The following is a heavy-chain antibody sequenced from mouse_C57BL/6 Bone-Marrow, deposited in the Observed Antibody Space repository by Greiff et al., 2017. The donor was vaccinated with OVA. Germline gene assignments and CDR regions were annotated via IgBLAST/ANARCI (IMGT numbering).Heavy chain of an antibody. CDR3: ALGQGFAY. D-gene: IGHD3-3*01. CDR2: INPNNGGT. V-gene: IGHV1-18*01. J-gene: IGHJ3*01. CDR1: GYTFTDYN. Sequence: EVHLVESGPELVKPGASVKIPCKASGYTFTDYNMDWVKQSHGKSLEWIGDINPNNGGTIYNQKFKGKATLTVDKSSSTAYMELRSLTSEDTAVYYCALGQGFAYWGQGTLVTVSA.